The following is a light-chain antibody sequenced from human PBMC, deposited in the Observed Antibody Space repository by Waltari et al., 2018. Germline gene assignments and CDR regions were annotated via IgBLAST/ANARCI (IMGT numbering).Light chain of an antibody. V-gene: IGLV1-44*01. CDR1: NSNIGRHI. CDR3: ASWDYSLNGVL. J-gene: IGLJ3*02. Sequence: QSVLTQPPSASGTPGQGVTSPCSLSNSNIGRHIVNWYQQLPGTAPKLLIYSNTQRPSGVPDRFSGSKSGTSASLAISGLQSEDEADYYCASWDYSLNGVLYGGGTKLTVL. CDR2: SNT.